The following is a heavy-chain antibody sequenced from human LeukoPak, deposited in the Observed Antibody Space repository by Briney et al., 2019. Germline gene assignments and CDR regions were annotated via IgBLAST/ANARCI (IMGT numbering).Heavy chain of an antibody. CDR2: IRYDGSNK. CDR1: GFTFSSYG. D-gene: IGHD3-3*01. Sequence: GSLRLSCAASGFTFSSYGMHWVRQAPGKGLEWVAFIRYDGSNKYYVDSVKGRFTISRDNSKNTLYLQMNSLRAEDTAVYYCARDLVGTIFGVVITYFDYWGQGTLVTVSS. J-gene: IGHJ4*02. CDR3: ARDLVGTIFGVVITYFDY. V-gene: IGHV3-30*02.